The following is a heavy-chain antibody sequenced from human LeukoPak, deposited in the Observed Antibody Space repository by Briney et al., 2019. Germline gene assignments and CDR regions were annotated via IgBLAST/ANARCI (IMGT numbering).Heavy chain of an antibody. J-gene: IGHJ4*02. Sequence: SETLSLTCAVYGGSFSGYYWSWIRQHPEKGLEWIGYIYYSGSTYYNPSLKSRVTMSVDASNNQFSLKLSSVTAADTAVYYCARGPYNNSFDHWGQGTLVTVSS. CDR2: IYYSGST. CDR1: GGSFSGYY. CDR3: ARGPYNNSFDH. V-gene: IGHV4-31*11. D-gene: IGHD5-24*01.